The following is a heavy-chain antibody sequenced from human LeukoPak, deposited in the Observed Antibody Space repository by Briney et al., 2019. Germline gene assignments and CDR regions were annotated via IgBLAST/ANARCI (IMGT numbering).Heavy chain of an antibody. V-gene: IGHV4-61*01. Sequence: SETLSLTCTVSGGSISSSSYYWSWIRQPPGKGLEWIGCIYYSGYTNYKSSLKSRVTISVDTSKNQFSLKLSSVTAADTAVYYCARTTMVRGTYYMDVWGKGTTVTVSS. D-gene: IGHD3-10*01. CDR3: ARTTMVRGTYYMDV. J-gene: IGHJ6*03. CDR2: IYYSGYT. CDR1: GGSISSSSYY.